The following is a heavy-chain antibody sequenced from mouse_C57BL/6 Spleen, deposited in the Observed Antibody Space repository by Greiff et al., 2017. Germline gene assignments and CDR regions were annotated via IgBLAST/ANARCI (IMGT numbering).Heavy chain of an antibody. Sequence: VKLQESGAELVRPGTSVKVSCKASGYAFTNYLIEWVKQRPGQGLEWIGVINPGSGGTNYNEKFKGKATLTADKSSSTAYMQLRSLTSEDSAVYFCARGVYYYFDYWGQGTTLTVSS. CDR2: INPGSGGT. CDR3: ARGVYYYFDY. D-gene: IGHD1-1*01. J-gene: IGHJ2*01. CDR1: GYAFTNYL. V-gene: IGHV1-54*01.